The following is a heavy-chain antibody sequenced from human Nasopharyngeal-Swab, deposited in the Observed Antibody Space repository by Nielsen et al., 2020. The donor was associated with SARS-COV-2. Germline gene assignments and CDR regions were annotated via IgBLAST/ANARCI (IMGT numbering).Heavy chain of an antibody. V-gene: IGHV1-69*13. CDR3: ARGITILHAFDI. CDR2: IIPTFGTA. CDR1: GGTFGSYA. Sequence: SVKVSCKASGGTFGSYAISWVRQAPGQGLEWMGGIIPTFGTANYAQKFQGRVTITADESTSTAYMELSSLRSGDTAVYYCARGITILHAFDIWGQGTMVTVSS. J-gene: IGHJ3*02. D-gene: IGHD3-3*01.